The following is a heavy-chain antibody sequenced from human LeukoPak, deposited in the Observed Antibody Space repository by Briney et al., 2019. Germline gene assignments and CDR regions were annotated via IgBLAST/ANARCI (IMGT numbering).Heavy chain of an antibody. Sequence: GGSLRLSCAVSGFTFSMYAMAWVRQAPGKGLEWVSGISDNTYYADSVRGRFTISRDNSKNTLYLQMNSLRAEDTAVYYCAKGQGSEIYKYYFDYWGQGALVTVSS. CDR2: ISDNT. V-gene: IGHV3-23*01. J-gene: IGHJ4*02. D-gene: IGHD3-10*01. CDR3: AKGQGSEIYKYYFDY. CDR1: GFTFSMYA.